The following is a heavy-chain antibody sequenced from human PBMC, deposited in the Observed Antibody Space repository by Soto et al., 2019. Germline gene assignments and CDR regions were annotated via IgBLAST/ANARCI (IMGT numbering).Heavy chain of an antibody. CDR3: ARADGPLPVTLLGF. CDR1: GFTFNNYS. D-gene: IGHD5-18*01. CDR2: INRGGGP. V-gene: IGHV3-23*01. J-gene: IGHJ4*02. Sequence: EVRLLESGGGLVQPGGSLTLSCATSGFTFNNYSMSWVRQAPGKGLEWVSSINRGGGPYYADSGKGRFTITSDNAKNMLYLRMNSLRADDTAVYFCARADGPLPVTLLGFWGQGTLVTVSS.